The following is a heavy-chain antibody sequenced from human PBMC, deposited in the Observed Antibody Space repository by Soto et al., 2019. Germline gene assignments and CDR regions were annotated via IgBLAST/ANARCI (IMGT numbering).Heavy chain of an antibody. J-gene: IGHJ5*02. CDR1: GYTFSNYA. CDR3: TKDPQNWLQGWFDP. V-gene: IGHV3-23*01. CDR2: ITESADRI. Sequence: PGGSLRLSCAASGYTFSNYAMSWVRQAPGKGLEWVSSITESADRIYYADSVKGRFTTSRDDSKNTLYPQMNSLRAEDTALYYCTKDPQNWLQGWFDPWGQGTLVTVSS. D-gene: IGHD1-1*01.